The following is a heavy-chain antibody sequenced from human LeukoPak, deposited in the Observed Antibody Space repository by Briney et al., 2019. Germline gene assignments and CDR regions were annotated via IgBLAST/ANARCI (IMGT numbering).Heavy chain of an antibody. D-gene: IGHD6-19*01. CDR1: GYSISSGYY. V-gene: IGHV4-38-2*02. CDR2: IYHSGRT. J-gene: IGHJ2*01. Sequence: PSETLSLTCTVSGYSISSGYYWGWIRQPPGKGLEWIGSIYHSGRTYYNPSLKSRVTISVDTSKNQFSLKLSSVTAADTAVYYCARHPRYSSGWGPPWVFEKNWYFDLWGRGTLVTVSS. CDR3: ARHPRYSSGWGPPWVFEKNWYFDL.